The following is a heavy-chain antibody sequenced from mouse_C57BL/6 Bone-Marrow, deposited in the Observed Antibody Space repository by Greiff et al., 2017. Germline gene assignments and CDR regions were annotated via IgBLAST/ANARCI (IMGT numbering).Heavy chain of an antibody. V-gene: IGHV1-20*01. CDR3: ARGGGIYYDYPYYFDY. D-gene: IGHD2-4*01. CDR2: INPYNGDT. Sequence: EVQRVESGPELVKPGDSVKISCKASGYSFTGYFMNWVMQSHGKSLEWIGRINPYNGDTFYNQKFKGKATLTVDNYSSTAHMELRSLTSEDSAVYYCARGGGIYYDYPYYFDYWGQGTTLTVSS. CDR1: GYSFTGYF. J-gene: IGHJ2*01.